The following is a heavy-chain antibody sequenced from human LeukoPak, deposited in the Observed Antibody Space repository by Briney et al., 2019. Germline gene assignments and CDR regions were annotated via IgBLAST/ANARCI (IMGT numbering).Heavy chain of an antibody. V-gene: IGHV3-11*06. CDR2: ISGGSGYT. Sequence: GGSLRLSCAASGFTFTDYYMSWIRQAPGEGLEWVSYISGGSGYTNYADSVTGRFTISRDNARNSLYPQMNSLRAEDTAVYYCARARAITGTTSFDYWGQGTLVTVSS. D-gene: IGHD1-7*01. CDR3: ARARAITGTTSFDY. J-gene: IGHJ4*02. CDR1: GFTFTDYY.